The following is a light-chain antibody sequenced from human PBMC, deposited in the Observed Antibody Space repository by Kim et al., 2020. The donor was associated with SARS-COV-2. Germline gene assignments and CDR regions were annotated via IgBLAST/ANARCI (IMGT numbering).Light chain of an antibody. CDR3: QSYDSSLNSYV. CDR2: GHT. Sequence: RVTISCTGTFSSIGAGFDVHWYHQLPGAAPKLLIYGHTNRPSGVPDRFSGSKSDTSASLAITGLQPEDEADYYCQSYDSSLNSYVFGTGTKVTVL. V-gene: IGLV1-40*01. J-gene: IGLJ1*01. CDR1: FSSIGAGFD.